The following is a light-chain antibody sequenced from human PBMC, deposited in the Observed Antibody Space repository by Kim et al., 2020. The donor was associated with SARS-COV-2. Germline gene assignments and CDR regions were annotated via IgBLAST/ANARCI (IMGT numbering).Light chain of an antibody. V-gene: IGKV3-11*01. J-gene: IGKJ5*01. CDR3: QQRYNWPPIT. CDR1: QSVSTY. CDR2: HAS. Sequence: SPGERATLSGRASQSVSTYLAWYQQKPGQAPSLLNYHASNRATGISDRFSGSGSGTDFTLTISSLEPEDFAVYYCQQRYNWPPITFGQGTRLEIK.